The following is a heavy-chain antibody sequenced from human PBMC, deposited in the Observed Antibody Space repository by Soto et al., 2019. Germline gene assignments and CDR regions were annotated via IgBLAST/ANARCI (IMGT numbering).Heavy chain of an antibody. D-gene: IGHD5-12*01. V-gene: IGHV3-30-3*01. CDR3: ESDYYRFNSGYGFSVCV. CDR1: GFTFSSYA. Sequence: QVQLVESGGGVVQPGRSLRLSCAASGFTFSSYAMHWVRQAPGKGLAWVAVISYDGCNKYYADSVQGRFTISRDNSKNPLYRPLCSRRGEGTALYYWESDYYRFNSGYGFSVCVWCQGTTGTVS. CDR2: ISYDGCNK. J-gene: IGHJ6*02.